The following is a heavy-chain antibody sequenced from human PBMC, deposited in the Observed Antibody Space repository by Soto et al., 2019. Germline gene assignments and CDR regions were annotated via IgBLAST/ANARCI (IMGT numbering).Heavy chain of an antibody. CDR3: ARGRTRITIFGVVTRPYYYYGMDV. J-gene: IGHJ6*02. CDR2: MNPNSGNT. V-gene: IGHV1-8*01. D-gene: IGHD3-3*01. CDR1: GYTFTSYD. Sequence: ASVKVSCKASGYTFTSYDINWVRQATGQGLEWMGWMNPNSGNTGYAQKFQGRVTMTRNTSISTAYMELSSLRSEDTAVYYCARGRTRITIFGVVTRPYYYYGMDVWGQGTTVTGSS.